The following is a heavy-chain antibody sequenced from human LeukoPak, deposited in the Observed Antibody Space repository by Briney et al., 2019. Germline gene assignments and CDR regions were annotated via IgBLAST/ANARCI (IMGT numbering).Heavy chain of an antibody. J-gene: IGHJ3*02. CDR2: IYYAGNT. D-gene: IGHD5-18*01. V-gene: IGHV4-39*01. CDR1: GGSISSGTYY. CDR3: ARHDADTALHLAFDI. Sequence: SETLSLTCAVSGGSISSGTYYWDWIRQPPGKGLQWLGTIYYAGNTHYNPSLKGRVTISVDRSNNQFSLILSSVTAADTAVYYCARHDADTALHLAFDIWGQGTVVTVSS.